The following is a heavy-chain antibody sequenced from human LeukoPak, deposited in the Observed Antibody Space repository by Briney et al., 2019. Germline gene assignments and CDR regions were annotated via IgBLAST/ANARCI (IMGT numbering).Heavy chain of an antibody. CDR1: GFTFSDYY. D-gene: IGHD6-19*01. V-gene: IGHV3-11*04. J-gene: IGHJ4*02. CDR3: ARPQAQYSSGWYDY. Sequence: GGSLRLSCAASGFTFSDYYMSWIRQAPGKGLEWVSYIGSSGSTIYYADSVKGRFTISRDNAKNSLYLQMNSLRAEDTAVYYCARPQAQYSSGWYDYWGQGTLVTVSS. CDR2: IGSSGSTI.